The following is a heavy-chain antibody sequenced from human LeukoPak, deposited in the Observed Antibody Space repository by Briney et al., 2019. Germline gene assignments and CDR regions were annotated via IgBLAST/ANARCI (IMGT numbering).Heavy chain of an antibody. D-gene: IGHD3-10*01. J-gene: IGHJ6*03. CDR1: GFTFNSYA. CDR3: AKGGYYGSGSYYTYYYYYMDV. Sequence: PGGSLRLSCAASGFTFNSYAMSWVRQAPGKGLEWVSAISGSGGSTYYADSVKGRFTISRDNSKNTLYLQMNSLRAEDTAAYYCAKGGYYGSGSYYTYYYYYMDVWGKGTTVTVSS. CDR2: ISGSGGST. V-gene: IGHV3-23*01.